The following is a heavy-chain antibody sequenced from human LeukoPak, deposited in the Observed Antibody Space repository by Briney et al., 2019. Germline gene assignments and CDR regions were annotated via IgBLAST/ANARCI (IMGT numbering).Heavy chain of an antibody. D-gene: IGHD2-2*01. CDR1: GYTFTSYG. V-gene: IGHV1-18*01. CDR2: ISAYNGNT. J-gene: IGHJ4*02. Sequence: ASVKVSCKASGYTFTSYGISWVRQAPGQGLEWMGWISAYNGNTNYAEKLQGKVTMTTSTSTSTAYMELRSLRSDDTAVYYCASCSSGTFPCDYWGQGTLVTVSS. CDR3: ASCSSGTFPCDY.